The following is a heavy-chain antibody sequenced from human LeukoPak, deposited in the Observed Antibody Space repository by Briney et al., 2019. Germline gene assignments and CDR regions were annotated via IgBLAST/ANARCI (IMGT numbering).Heavy chain of an antibody. D-gene: IGHD6-19*01. J-gene: IGHJ4*02. CDR1: GDSVASNSAA. V-gene: IGHV6-1*01. CDR2: TYYRSKWYN. Sequence: SQTLSLTCALSGDSVASNSAAWNWIRQSPSRGLEWLGRTYYRSKWYNDYSVFVKSRITINPDTSKNQFSLQLNSVTPEDTAVYYCARGGYSSGWRLDYWGQGTLLTVSS. CDR3: ARGGYSSGWRLDY.